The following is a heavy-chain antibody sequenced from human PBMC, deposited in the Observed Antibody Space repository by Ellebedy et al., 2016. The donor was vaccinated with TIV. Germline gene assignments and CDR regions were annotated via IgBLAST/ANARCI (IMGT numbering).Heavy chain of an antibody. J-gene: IGHJ4*02. CDR3: ARGMTNHYFDY. CDR1: GFTFSSYG. D-gene: IGHD4-11*01. V-gene: IGHV3-30*03. CDR2: ISYDGSNE. Sequence: PGGSLRLSCAASGFTFSSYGMHWVRQAPGKGLEWVAIISYDGSNEVYADSVKGRFTISRDNSKNTLSLQLNSLRPDEPAVYYCARGMTNHYFDYWGQGTLVSVSS.